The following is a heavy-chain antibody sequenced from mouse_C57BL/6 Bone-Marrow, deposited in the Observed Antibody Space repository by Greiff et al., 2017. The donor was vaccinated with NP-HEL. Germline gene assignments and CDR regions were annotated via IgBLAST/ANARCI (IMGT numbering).Heavy chain of an antibody. CDR3: ARGDYYGTLDY. CDR2: IHPNSGST. J-gene: IGHJ2*01. D-gene: IGHD1-1*01. Sequence: VQLQQPGAELVKPGASVKLSCKASGYTFTSYWMHWVKQRPGQGLEWIGMIHPNSGSTNYNEKFKSKAKLTVDKSSSTAYMQLSSLTSEDSAVYYCARGDYYGTLDYWGQGTTLTVSS. V-gene: IGHV1-64*01. CDR1: GYTFTSYW.